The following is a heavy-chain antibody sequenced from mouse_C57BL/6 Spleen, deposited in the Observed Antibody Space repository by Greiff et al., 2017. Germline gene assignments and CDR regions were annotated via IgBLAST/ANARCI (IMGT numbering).Heavy chain of an antibody. V-gene: IGHV1-55*01. CDR3: AKGDSSGVRFAY. CDR2: IYPGSGST. CDR1: GYTFTSYW. D-gene: IGHD3-2*02. Sequence: QVQLQQPGAELVKPGASVKMSCKASGYTFTSYWITWVKQRPGQGLEWIGDIYPGSGSTNYNEKFKSKATLTVDTSSSTAYMQLSSLTSEDSAVYYCAKGDSSGVRFAYWGQGTLVTVSA. J-gene: IGHJ3*01.